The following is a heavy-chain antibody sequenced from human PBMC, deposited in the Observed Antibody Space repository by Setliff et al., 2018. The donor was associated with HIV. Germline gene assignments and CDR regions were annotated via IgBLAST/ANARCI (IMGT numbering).Heavy chain of an antibody. V-gene: IGHV1-69*13. D-gene: IGHD3-10*01. CDR1: GGAYPTFA. Sequence: SVKVSCKASGGAYPTFAFNWVPQAPGQGLEWMGGIIPIYGTANYAQRFLGRATITADGSTSTMELTSLTSEDTAVYYCASDSPTARFEEVSEHFYFYMDVWGRGTTVTVSS. J-gene: IGHJ6*03. CDR3: ASDSPTARFEEVSEHFYFYMDV. CDR2: IIPIYGTA.